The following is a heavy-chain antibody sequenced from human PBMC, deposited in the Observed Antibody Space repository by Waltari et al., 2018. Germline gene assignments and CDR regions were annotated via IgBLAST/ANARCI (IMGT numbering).Heavy chain of an antibody. Sequence: QVQLVESGGGVVQPGKSLRLSCAASGFSIANYAMHWVRQAPGRGLEWVAVMSFHGNKKDYVDSVKGRITISRDVSKSMVFLQMNGLRNEDAAVYYCARDFDYEELYYNYGMDVWGQGTTVTVSS. V-gene: IGHV3-30-3*01. CDR2: MSFHGNKK. J-gene: IGHJ6*02. CDR1: GFSIANYA. D-gene: IGHD4-17*01. CDR3: ARDFDYEELYYNYGMDV.